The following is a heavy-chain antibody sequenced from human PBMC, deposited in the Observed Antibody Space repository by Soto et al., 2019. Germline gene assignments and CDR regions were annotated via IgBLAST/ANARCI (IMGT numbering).Heavy chain of an antibody. V-gene: IGHV3-7*01. CDR2: IKQDGSEK. Sequence: EVQLVESGGGLVQPGGSLRLSCAASGFTFSSYWMSWVRQAPGKGLEWVANIKQDGSEKYYVDSVKGRFTISRDNAKNTLYLQMNSLRAVDAAVYYCAASVPCDIWGQGTMVTVSS. CDR1: GFTFSSYW. J-gene: IGHJ3*02. CDR3: AASVPCDI.